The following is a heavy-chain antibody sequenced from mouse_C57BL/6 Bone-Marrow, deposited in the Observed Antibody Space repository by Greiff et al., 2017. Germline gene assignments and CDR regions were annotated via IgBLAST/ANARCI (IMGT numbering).Heavy chain of an antibody. J-gene: IGHJ4*01. CDR2: ISGGGGNT. V-gene: IGHV5-9*01. D-gene: IGHD2-1*01. Sequence: EVHLVESGGGLVKPGGSLKLSCAASGFTFSSYTMSWVRQTPEKRLEWVATISGGGGNTYYPDSVKGRFTISRDNAKNTLYLQMSSLRSEDTALYYCARHLYSLDYGGQGTSVTVSA. CDR3: ARHLYSLDY. CDR1: GFTFSSYT.